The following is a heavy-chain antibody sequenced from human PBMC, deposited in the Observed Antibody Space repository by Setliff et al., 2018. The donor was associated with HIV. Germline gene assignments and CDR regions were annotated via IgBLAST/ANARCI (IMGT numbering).Heavy chain of an antibody. J-gene: IGHJ4*02. Sequence: SETLSLTCTVSGASISSHYWSWIRQSPGRELEWIGYIYSTGSTNFNPSLQSRVSISIDASKNKFSLKVTSVTSADTAVYYCAKGAGFYGDYTFDYWGQGRQVTVSS. CDR1: GASISSHY. D-gene: IGHD4-17*01. CDR2: IYSTGST. V-gene: IGHV4-59*11. CDR3: AKGAGFYGDYTFDY.